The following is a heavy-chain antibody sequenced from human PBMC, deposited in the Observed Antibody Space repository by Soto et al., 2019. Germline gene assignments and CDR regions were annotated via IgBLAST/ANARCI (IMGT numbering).Heavy chain of an antibody. CDR1: GESVSSNSAA. D-gene: IGHD3-10*01. V-gene: IGHV6-1*01. Sequence: SQTLSLTCVISGESVSSNSAAWNWIRQSPSRGLEWLGRTYYRSKWYNDYAVSVKSRITINPDTSKNQFSLQLNSVTPEDTAVYYCARARTMVRGNWFDPWGQGTLVTVSS. CDR3: ARARTMVRGNWFDP. CDR2: TYYRSKWYN. J-gene: IGHJ5*02.